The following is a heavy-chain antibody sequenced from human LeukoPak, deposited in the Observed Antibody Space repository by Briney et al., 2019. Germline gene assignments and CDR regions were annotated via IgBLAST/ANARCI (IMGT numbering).Heavy chain of an antibody. Sequence: GGSLRLSCAASGFTFSSYWMSWVRQAPGKGLEWVANIKQDGSEKYYVDSVKGRFTISRDNAKNSLYLQMNSLRAEGTAVYYCARTLLPAGCGGDYYYRDAFDIWGQGTMVTVSS. CDR2: IKQDGSEK. V-gene: IGHV3-7*01. CDR3: ARTLLPAGCGGDYYYRDAFDI. CDR1: GFTFSSYW. D-gene: IGHD2-21*01. J-gene: IGHJ3*02.